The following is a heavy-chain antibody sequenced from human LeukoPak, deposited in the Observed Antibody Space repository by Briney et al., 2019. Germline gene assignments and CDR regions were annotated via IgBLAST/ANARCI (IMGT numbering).Heavy chain of an antibody. CDR3: ARGVSAAGFDY. J-gene: IGHJ4*02. Sequence: SETLSLTCIVSGGSTSSGAYYWTWIRQPAGKGLQWIGRIYISGSTNYNPSLKSRVTISVDASKNQLSMKMTSVTAADTAVYYCARGVSAAGFDYWGQGTLVTVSS. CDR2: IYISGST. V-gene: IGHV4-61*02. CDR1: GGSTSSGAYY. D-gene: IGHD6-13*01.